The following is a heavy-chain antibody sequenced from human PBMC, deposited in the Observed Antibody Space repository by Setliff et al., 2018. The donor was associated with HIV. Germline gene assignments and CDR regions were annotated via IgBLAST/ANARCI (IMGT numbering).Heavy chain of an antibody. CDR3: ARGSTGGFFDY. V-gene: IGHV4-34*01. J-gene: IGHJ4*02. CDR1: GGSFSGYY. D-gene: IGHD4-4*01. CDR2: INHSGRT. Sequence: SETLSLTCAVFGGSFSGYYWSWIRQPPGKGLEWIGEINHSGRTNYNPSLKSRVTITVDMSKNQFSLKLSSVTASDTAVYYCARGSTGGFFDYWGQGTLVTVSS.